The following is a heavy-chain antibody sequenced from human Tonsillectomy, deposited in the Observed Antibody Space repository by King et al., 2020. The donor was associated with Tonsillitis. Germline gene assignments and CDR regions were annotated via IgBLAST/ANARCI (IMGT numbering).Heavy chain of an antibody. CDR1: GGTFSSFA. Sequence: QIQLVQSGAEVKKPGSSVTVSCKASGGTFSSFAINWVRQAPGQGLEWMAGFIPVFGTTTYAQMFLGRVAISADESTGTVYMDVSSLRSDDTAVYYCATVLELVRRLYTYYVMDIWGQGTTVTVSS. CDR2: FIPVFGTT. CDR3: ATVLELVRRLYTYYVMDI. D-gene: IGHD3-10*01. V-gene: IGHV1-69*12. J-gene: IGHJ6*02.